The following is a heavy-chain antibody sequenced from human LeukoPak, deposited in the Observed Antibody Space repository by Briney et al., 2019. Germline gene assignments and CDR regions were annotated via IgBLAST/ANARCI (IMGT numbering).Heavy chain of an antibody. CDR1: GGSISSYY. J-gene: IGHJ4*02. D-gene: IGHD2-15*01. V-gene: IGHV4-59*01. CDR3: ARGKYCSGGSCPSDY. Sequence: SETLSLTCTVSGGSISSYYWSWIRQPPGKGLEWIGYIYYSGSTNYNPSLKSRVTISVDTSKNQFSLKLGSVTAADTAVYYCARGKYCSGGSCPSDYWGQGTLVTVSS. CDR2: IYYSGST.